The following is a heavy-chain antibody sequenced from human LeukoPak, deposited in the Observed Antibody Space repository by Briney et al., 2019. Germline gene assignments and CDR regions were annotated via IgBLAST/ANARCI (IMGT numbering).Heavy chain of an antibody. V-gene: IGHV3-66*01. Sequence: GGSLRLSCAASGFTFSSYAMSWVRQAPGKGLEWVSVIYSGGSTYYADSVKGRFTISRDNSKNTLYLQMNSLRAEDTAVYYCARDRRGYDILTGYYFLYFDYWGQGTLVTVSS. J-gene: IGHJ4*02. D-gene: IGHD3-9*01. CDR2: IYSGGST. CDR1: GFTFSSYA. CDR3: ARDRRGYDILTGYYFLYFDY.